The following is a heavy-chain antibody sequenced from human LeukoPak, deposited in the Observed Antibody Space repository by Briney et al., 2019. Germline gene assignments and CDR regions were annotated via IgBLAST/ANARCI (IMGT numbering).Heavy chain of an antibody. D-gene: IGHD6-19*01. J-gene: IGHJ6*02. CDR3: ARDKDSSGPTYYYYGMDV. CDR1: GGTFSSYA. Sequence: GSSVKVSCKASGGTFSSYAISWVRQAPGQGLEWMGGIIPIFGTANYAQKFQGRVTITADGSTSTAYMELSSLRSEDTAVYYCARDKDSSGPTYYYYGMDVWGQGTTVTVSS. V-gene: IGHV1-69*01. CDR2: IIPIFGTA.